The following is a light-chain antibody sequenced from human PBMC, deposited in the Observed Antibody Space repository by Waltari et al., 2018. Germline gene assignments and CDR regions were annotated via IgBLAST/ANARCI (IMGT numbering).Light chain of an antibody. J-gene: IGLJ3*02. CDR1: TNDVGNYNY. V-gene: IGLV2-11*01. CDR3: CSYAGSQTWV. Sequence: QSALTQPRSVSGSPGQSVTISCTGNTNDVGNYNYVSWYQQHPSQAPKLVISDVSKRPSGVSDRFSGSKSGNTASLTISGLQGEDEADYYCCSYAGSQTWVFGGGTKLTVL. CDR2: DVS.